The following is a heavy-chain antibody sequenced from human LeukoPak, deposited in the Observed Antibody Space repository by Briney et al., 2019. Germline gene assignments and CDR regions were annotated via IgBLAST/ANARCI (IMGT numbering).Heavy chain of an antibody. CDR1: GGTFSSYA. D-gene: IGHD3-22*01. CDR3: ARVQDDSSGYYSFDF. CDR2: IIPIFGTA. V-gene: IGHV1-69*05. Sequence: ASVKVSCKASGGTFSSYAISWVRQAPGQGLEWMGGIIPIFGTANYAQKFQGRVTITTDESTSTAYMGLSSLRSEDTAVYYCARVQDDSSGYYSFDFWGQGTLVTVSS. J-gene: IGHJ4*02.